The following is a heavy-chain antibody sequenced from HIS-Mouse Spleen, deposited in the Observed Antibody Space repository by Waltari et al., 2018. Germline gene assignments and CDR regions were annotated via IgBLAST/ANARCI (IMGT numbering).Heavy chain of an antibody. V-gene: IGHV4-34*01. J-gene: IGHJ4*02. D-gene: IGHD6-13*01. Sequence: QVQLQQWGAGLLKPSETLSLTCAVYGGSFSGYYWSWIRQPPGKGLEWIGEINHSGSTNYNPSRKSRVTISVDTSKSQFSLKLSSVTAADTAVYYCARVNSSFDYWGQGTLVTVSS. CDR1: GGSFSGYY. CDR2: INHSGST. CDR3: ARVNSSFDY.